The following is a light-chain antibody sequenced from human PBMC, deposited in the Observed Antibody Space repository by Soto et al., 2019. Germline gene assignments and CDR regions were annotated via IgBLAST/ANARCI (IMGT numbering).Light chain of an antibody. Sequence: DTLLTQSPLSLPVTPGEPASMCFRCNQILLHGNGYNYLEWYLQKPGQTPQLLIYLGSNRASGVPDRFSGSGSGTDFTLKISSVEAEDVGFYYCMQALQGASFGPGTKVDIK. CDR3: MQALQGAS. CDR1: QILLHGNGYNY. J-gene: IGKJ3*01. CDR2: LGS. V-gene: IGKV2-28*01.